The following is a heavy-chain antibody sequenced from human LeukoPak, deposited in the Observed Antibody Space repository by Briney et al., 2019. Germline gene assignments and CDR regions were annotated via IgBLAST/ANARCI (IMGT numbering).Heavy chain of an antibody. J-gene: IGHJ4*02. Sequence: SETLSLTCAVYGGSFSGYYWSWIRQPPGKGLEWIGEINHSGSTNYNPSLKSRVTISVDTSKNQFSLKLSSVTAADTAVYYCARGFLWSPLFSYYDSSGYYYWGQGTLVTVSS. V-gene: IGHV4-34*01. CDR2: INHSGST. CDR1: GGSFSGYY. D-gene: IGHD3-22*01. CDR3: ARGFLWSPLFSYYDSSGYYY.